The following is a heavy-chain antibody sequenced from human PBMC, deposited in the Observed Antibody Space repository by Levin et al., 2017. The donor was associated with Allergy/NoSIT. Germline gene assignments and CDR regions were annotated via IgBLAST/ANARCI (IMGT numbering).Heavy chain of an antibody. D-gene: IGHD2-15*01. J-gene: IGHJ3*02. CDR3: ARAGGVVAADFILSDDFDI. Sequence: GESLKISCAASGFTFSSYSMNWVRQAPGKGLEWVSYISSSSSTIYYADSVKGRFTISRDNAKNSLYLQMNSLRAEDTAVYYCARAGGVVAADFILSDDFDIWGQGTMVTVSS. CDR1: GFTFSSYS. V-gene: IGHV3-48*01. CDR2: ISSSSSTI.